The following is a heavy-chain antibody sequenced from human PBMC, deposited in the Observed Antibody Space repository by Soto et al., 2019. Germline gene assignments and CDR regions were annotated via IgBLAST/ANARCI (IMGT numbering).Heavy chain of an antibody. D-gene: IGHD2-8*01. J-gene: IGHJ4*02. Sequence: EVQLVESGGGLVKPGGSLRLSCAASGFTFSSYSMNWVRQAPGKGLEWVSSISSSSSYIYYADSVKGRFTISRDNAKNSLYLQMNSLRAEDTAVYYCARESPNCTNGVCYNNYFDYWGQGTLVTVSS. CDR3: ARESPNCTNGVCYNNYFDY. CDR1: GFTFSSYS. V-gene: IGHV3-21*01. CDR2: ISSSSSYI.